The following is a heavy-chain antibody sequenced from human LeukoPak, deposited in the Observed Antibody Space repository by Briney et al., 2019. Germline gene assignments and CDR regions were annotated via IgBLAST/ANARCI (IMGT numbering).Heavy chain of an antibody. CDR2: IWSDGSNK. CDR3: ARDFDYGSHYFDY. J-gene: IGHJ4*02. V-gene: IGHV3-33*01. Sequence: GGSLRLSCAASGFTFSYSGMRWVRQAPGKGLEWVAGIWSDGSNKYYADSVKGRFTVSRDNSKNTLYLQMNSLRAEDTAVYYCARDFDYGSHYFDYWGQGTLVTVSS. CDR1: GFTFSYSG. D-gene: IGHD3-10*01.